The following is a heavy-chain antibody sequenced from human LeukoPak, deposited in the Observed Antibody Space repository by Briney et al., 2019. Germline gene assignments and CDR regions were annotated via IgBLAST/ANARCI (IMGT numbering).Heavy chain of an antibody. CDR1: GYTFTSYG. Sequence: ASVKVSFKASGYTFTSYGISWVRQAPGQGLEWMGWISAYNGNTNYAQKLQGRVTMTTDTSTSTAYMELRSLRSDDTAVYYCARVPDCSGGSCYGRDYFDYWGQGTLVTVSS. J-gene: IGHJ4*02. D-gene: IGHD2-15*01. CDR3: ARVPDCSGGSCYGRDYFDY. CDR2: ISAYNGNT. V-gene: IGHV1-18*01.